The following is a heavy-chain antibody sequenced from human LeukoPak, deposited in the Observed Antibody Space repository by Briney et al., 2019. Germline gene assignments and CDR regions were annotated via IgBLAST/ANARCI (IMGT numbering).Heavy chain of an antibody. J-gene: IGHJ6*02. CDR2: IYSGGST. CDR3: ATDHVYYDILTGYYTPYYYYGMDV. Sequence: GGSLRLSCAASGFTVSSNYMSWVRQAPGKGLEGVSVIYSGGSTYYADSVKGRFTISRDNSKNTVDLQMNSRRAEDTAVYYCATDHVYYDILTGYYTPYYYYGMDVWGQGTTVTASS. D-gene: IGHD3-9*01. V-gene: IGHV3-66*01. CDR1: GFTVSSNY.